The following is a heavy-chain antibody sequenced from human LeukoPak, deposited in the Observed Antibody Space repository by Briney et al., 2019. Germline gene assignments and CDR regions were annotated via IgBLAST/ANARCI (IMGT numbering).Heavy chain of an antibody. Sequence: GGSLRLSCAASGFTFSDNWMYWVRQAPGKGLVLISHISTDGTNTNYADSVKGRFTISRDNAKNTLYLQMNSLRDEDTAVYYCVRGQTIDYWGQGTLVTVSS. CDR1: GFTFSDNW. CDR2: ISTDGTNT. J-gene: IGHJ4*02. CDR3: VRGQTIDY. V-gene: IGHV3-74*01. D-gene: IGHD3-3*01.